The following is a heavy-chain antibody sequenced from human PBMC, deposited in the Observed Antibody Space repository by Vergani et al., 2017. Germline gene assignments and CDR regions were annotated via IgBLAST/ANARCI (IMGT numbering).Heavy chain of an antibody. CDR2: IKQDGSEK. CDR3: AREGYDILTGYRLYYDYYYMDG. D-gene: IGHD3-9*01. V-gene: IGHV3-7*01. J-gene: IGHJ6*03. CDR1: GFTFSSYW. Sequence: EVQLVESGGGLVQPKGSLRLSCAASGFTFSSYWMNWVRQAPGKGLEWVANIKQDGSEKYYVDSVKGRFTISRDNAKNSLYLQMNRLRAEDTAVYYCAREGYDILTGYRLYYDYYYMDGGSKGTTVTVYS.